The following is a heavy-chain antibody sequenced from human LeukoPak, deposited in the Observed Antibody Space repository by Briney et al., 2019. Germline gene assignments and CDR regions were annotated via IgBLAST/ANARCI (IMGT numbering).Heavy chain of an antibody. CDR1: GYSISSGYY. D-gene: IGHD7-27*01. CDR3: AGTGDGDFDY. V-gene: IGHV4-38-2*02. CDR2: IYHSGST. J-gene: IGHJ4*02. Sequence: SETLSLTCTVSGYSISSGYYWGWILQPPGKGLEWIVSIYHSGSTYYNPSLKSRVTISVDTSKNQFSLKLSSVTAADTAVYYCAGTGDGDFDYWGQGTLVTVSS.